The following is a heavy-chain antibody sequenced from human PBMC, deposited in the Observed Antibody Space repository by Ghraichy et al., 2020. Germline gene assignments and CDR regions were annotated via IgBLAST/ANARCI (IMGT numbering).Heavy chain of an antibody. CDR1: EFTFRSYW. V-gene: IGHV3-74*03. CDR3: ARDLSGILDY. CDR2: INSDGSST. D-gene: IGHD3-10*01. Sequence: GGSLRLSCAASEFTFRSYWMHWVRQAPGKGLVWVSHINSDGSSTTYADSVKGRFTISRDNAKNTLYLQVNSLRAEDTAIYYCARDLSGILDYWGQGTLVTVSS. J-gene: IGHJ4*02.